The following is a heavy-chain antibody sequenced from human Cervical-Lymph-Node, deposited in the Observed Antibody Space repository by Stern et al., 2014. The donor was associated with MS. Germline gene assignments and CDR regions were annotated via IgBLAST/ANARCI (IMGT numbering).Heavy chain of an antibody. D-gene: IGHD1-1*01. CDR2: IIPIFGAA. Sequence: VQLVESGAEVKKPGSSVKVSCKASGGTFRRQAISWVRQAPGQGLEWLGGIIPIFGAAHYAQKLQGRVTIIADESTSTAYMELRSLRSEDTAVYYCARDEIGQTTSHYYYYGMDVWGQGTTVTVSS. J-gene: IGHJ6*02. V-gene: IGHV1-69*01. CDR3: ARDEIGQTTSHYYYYGMDV. CDR1: GGTFRRQA.